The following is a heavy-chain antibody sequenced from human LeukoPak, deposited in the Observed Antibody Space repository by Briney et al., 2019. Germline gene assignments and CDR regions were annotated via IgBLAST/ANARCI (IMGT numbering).Heavy chain of an antibody. Sequence: VASVKVSCKASGYTFTSYAMHWVRQAPGQGLEWMGRINPNSGGTNYAQKFQGRVTMTRDTSISTAYMELSRLRSDDTAVYYCARDRFTMVRGVTNWFDPWGQGTLVTVSS. CDR3: ARDRFTMVRGVTNWFDP. CDR1: GYTFTSYA. V-gene: IGHV1-2*06. CDR2: INPNSGGT. D-gene: IGHD3-10*01. J-gene: IGHJ5*02.